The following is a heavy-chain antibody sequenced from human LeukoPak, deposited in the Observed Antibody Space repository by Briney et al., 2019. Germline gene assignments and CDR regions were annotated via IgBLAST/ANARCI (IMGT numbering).Heavy chain of an antibody. V-gene: IGHV3-9*03. Sequence: GGSLRLSCAASGFTFDDYAMHWVRQAPGKGLEWVSGISWNSGSIGYADSVKGRFTISRDNAKNSLYLQMNSLRAEDMAVYYCARDGPFDSWGQGTLVTVSS. J-gene: IGHJ5*01. D-gene: IGHD4-17*01. CDR3: ARDGPFDS. CDR2: ISWNSGSI. CDR1: GFTFDDYA.